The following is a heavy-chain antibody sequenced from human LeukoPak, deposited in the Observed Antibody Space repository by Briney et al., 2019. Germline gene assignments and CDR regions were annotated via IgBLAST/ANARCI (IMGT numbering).Heavy chain of an antibody. D-gene: IGHD3-22*01. CDR3: ARDLYRIVVVPHYFDY. Sequence: PGGSLRLSCAASGFTFSTYWMSWVRQAPGKGLEWVANIKQDGRENYYVDSVKGRFTISRDNAKNSLYLQMNSLRAEDTAVYYCARDLYRIVVVPHYFDYWGQGTLVTVSS. CDR2: IKQDGREN. J-gene: IGHJ4*02. CDR1: GFTFSTYW. V-gene: IGHV3-7*01.